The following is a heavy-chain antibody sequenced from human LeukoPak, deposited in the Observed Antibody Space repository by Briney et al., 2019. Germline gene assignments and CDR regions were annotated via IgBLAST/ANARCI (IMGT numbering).Heavy chain of an antibody. Sequence: GGSLRLSCAASGFTVSSNYMSWVRQAPGKGLEWVSAISASGGSTYYADSMKGRFTISRDNSKNTLSLQMNSLRTDDTAVYYCAKDWGSYFASGSSYLDYWGQGTLVSVSS. V-gene: IGHV3-23*01. J-gene: IGHJ4*02. D-gene: IGHD3-10*01. CDR2: ISASGGST. CDR1: GFTVSSNY. CDR3: AKDWGSYFASGSSYLDY.